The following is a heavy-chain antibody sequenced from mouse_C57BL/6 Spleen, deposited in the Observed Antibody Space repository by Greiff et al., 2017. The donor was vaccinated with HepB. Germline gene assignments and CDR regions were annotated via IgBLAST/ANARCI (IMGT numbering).Heavy chain of an antibody. Sequence: VKLQESGPGILQPSQTLSLTCSFSGFSLSTFGMGVGWIRQPSGKGLEWLAHIWWDDDKYYNPALKSRLTISKDTSKNQVFLKIANVDTADTATYYCARIGYYGSSYYFDYWGQGTTLTVSS. CDR1: GFSLSTFGMG. CDR3: ARIGYYGSSYYFDY. J-gene: IGHJ2*01. CDR2: IWWDDDK. D-gene: IGHD1-1*01. V-gene: IGHV8-8*01.